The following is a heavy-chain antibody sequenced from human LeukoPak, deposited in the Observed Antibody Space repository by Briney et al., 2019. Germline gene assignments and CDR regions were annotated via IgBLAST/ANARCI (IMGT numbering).Heavy chain of an antibody. CDR3: TTYYYDSSGHPYFDY. V-gene: IGHV3-15*07. Sequence: GGSLRLSCAASGFTFSNAWMNWVRQAPGKGLEWVGRIKSKPDGGTTDYAAPVKGRFTISRDDSKNMLYLQMNSLTTEDTAVYYCTTYYYDSSGHPYFDYWGQGTLFTVSS. CDR1: GFTFSNAW. J-gene: IGHJ4*02. CDR2: IKSKPDGGTT. D-gene: IGHD3-22*01.